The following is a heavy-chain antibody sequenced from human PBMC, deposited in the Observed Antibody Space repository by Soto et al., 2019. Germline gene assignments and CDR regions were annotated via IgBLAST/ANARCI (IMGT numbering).Heavy chain of an antibody. CDR2: IYSGGYT. D-gene: IGHD3-10*01. CDR3: PTRPGGGGY. V-gene: IGHV3-53*01. Sequence: EVQLVESGGGLIQPGGSLRLSCAVSGFTVSNNYMSWVRQAPGKGLEGVSVIYSGGYTAYGDSVKGRFTISRDNSKTPPSLTTKTRAPDAPALSSRPTRPGGGGYWGQGTLVTVSS. CDR1: GFTVSNNY. J-gene: IGHJ4*02.